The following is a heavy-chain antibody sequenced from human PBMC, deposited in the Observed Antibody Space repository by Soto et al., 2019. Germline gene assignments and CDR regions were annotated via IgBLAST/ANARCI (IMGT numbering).Heavy chain of an antibody. J-gene: IGHJ6*02. CDR2: IITVFGTA. D-gene: IGHD4-17*01. CDR1: GGSLSNYG. Sequence: QVQLVQSGAEVKKPGFSVKVSCKASGGSLSNYGISWVRQAPGQGLEWMGGIITVFGTANYAQKFQGRVTITADESTNIVYMDVTSLRSEDTAVYYCARGDATKIVVTTYYAMDVWGQGTTVTVSS. V-gene: IGHV1-69*12. CDR3: ARGDATKIVVTTYYAMDV.